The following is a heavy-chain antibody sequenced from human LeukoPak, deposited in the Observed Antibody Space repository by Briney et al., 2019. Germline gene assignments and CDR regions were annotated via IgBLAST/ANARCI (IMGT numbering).Heavy chain of an antibody. J-gene: IGHJ2*01. CDR1: EFTFNNYN. CDR3: ARYCKDCSSTICFVYYWYFDV. CDR2: ISGSSDFI. Sequence: NPGGSLRLSCAAFEFTFNNYNMNWVRQAPGKGLEWVASISGSSDFIYYADSVKGRFTISRDNARNSLFLQMNSLRAEDTAVYYCARYCKDCSSTICFVYYWYFDVWGRGTLVTVSS. V-gene: IGHV3-21*01. D-gene: IGHD2-2*01.